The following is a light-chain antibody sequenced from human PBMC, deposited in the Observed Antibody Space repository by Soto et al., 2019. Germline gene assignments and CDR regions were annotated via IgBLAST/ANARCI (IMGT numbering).Light chain of an antibody. V-gene: IGKV1-39*01. CDR2: AAS. Sequence: DIQMTPSPSSLSASVGDRVTITCRASQSISSYLNWYQQKPGKAPKLLIYAASSLQSGVPSRFSGSVSGTDFTLTISSLQPEDFATYYCQQSYSTPFTFGPGTKVDIK. CDR3: QQSYSTPFT. J-gene: IGKJ3*01. CDR1: QSISSY.